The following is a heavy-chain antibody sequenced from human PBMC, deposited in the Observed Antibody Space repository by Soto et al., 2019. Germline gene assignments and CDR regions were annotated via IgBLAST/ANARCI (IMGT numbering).Heavy chain of an antibody. V-gene: IGHV3-23*01. CDR1: GFTFSSYA. J-gene: IGHJ4*02. CDR3: AKDLVGSNADYFDY. D-gene: IGHD2-15*01. CDR2: ISGSGGST. Sequence: EVQLLESGGGLVQPGGSLRLSCAASGFTFSSYAMSWVRQAPGKGMEWVAAISGSGGSTYYADSVKGRFTISRDNSKNTLYLQMNSLRADDAAVYYCAKDLVGSNADYFDYWGQGTLVTVSS.